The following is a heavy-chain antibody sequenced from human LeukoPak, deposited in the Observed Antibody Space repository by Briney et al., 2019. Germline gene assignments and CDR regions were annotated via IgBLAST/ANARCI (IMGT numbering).Heavy chain of an antibody. J-gene: IGHJ4*02. CDR2: VTSGGST. CDR3: ANYLRQLPFDY. CDR1: GFTFTSYV. V-gene: IGHV3-23*01. D-gene: IGHD2-2*01. Sequence: GGSLRLSCAASGFTFTSYVVTRVRQAPEKGLEWVSAVTSGGSTFYADSVKGRFTISRDNSKNTLYLQMNSLRAEDTAVYYCANYLRQLPFDYWGQGTLVTVSS.